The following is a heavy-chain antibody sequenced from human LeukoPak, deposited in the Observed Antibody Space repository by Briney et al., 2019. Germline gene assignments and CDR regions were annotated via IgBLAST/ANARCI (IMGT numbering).Heavy chain of an antibody. Sequence: PGGSLRLSCAVSGFTFSSYWMTWVRQAPGKGLEWVAKIKEDGSEKYYVDSVRDRFTVSRDNVKNSLFLQMNSLRVEDTATYYCAQLHSAVYYGDAFDIWGQGTMVTVSS. D-gene: IGHD3-16*01. V-gene: IGHV3-7*03. CDR1: GFTFSSYW. J-gene: IGHJ3*02. CDR2: IKEDGSEK. CDR3: AQLHSAVYYGDAFDI.